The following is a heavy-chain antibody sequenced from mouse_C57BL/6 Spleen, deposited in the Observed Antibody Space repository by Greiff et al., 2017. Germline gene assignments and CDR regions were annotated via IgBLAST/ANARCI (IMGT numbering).Heavy chain of an antibody. V-gene: IGHV10-3*01. CDR3: VRGRSNYGVPYYAMDY. Sequence: EADGGLVQPNGSLKLSCAASGFTFNTYAMHWVRPAPGKGLEWVARIRSKSSNYATSYDDSVNDRFTISSDDSQSRLRLQMNNLKTEDTAMYDCVRGRSNYGVPYYAMDYWGQGTSVTASS. CDR1: GFTFNTYA. J-gene: IGHJ4*01. CDR2: IRSKSSNYAT. D-gene: IGHD2-5*01.